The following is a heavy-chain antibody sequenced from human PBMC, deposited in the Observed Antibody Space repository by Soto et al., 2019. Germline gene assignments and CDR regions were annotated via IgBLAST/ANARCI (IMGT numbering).Heavy chain of an antibody. CDR3: ARSPHAFDPGVYFDY. CDR2: IYYSGST. Sequence: SETLSLTCTVSGGSISSGGYYWSWIRQHPGKGLEWIGYIYYSGSTYYNPSLKSRVTISVDTSKNQFSLKLSSVTAADTAVYYCARSPHAFDPGVYFDYWGQGTLVTVSS. J-gene: IGHJ4*02. V-gene: IGHV4-31*03. CDR1: GGSISSGGYY. D-gene: IGHD3-16*01.